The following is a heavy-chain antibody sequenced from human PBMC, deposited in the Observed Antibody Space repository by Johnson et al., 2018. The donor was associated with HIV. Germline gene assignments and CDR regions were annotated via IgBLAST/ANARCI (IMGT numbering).Heavy chain of an antibody. CDR2: ISYDGSNK. CDR1: GFTFSSYA. V-gene: IGHV3-30-3*01. J-gene: IGHJ3*02. CDR3: ARDSRSGWYPLALDI. D-gene: IGHD6-19*01. Sequence: QVQLVESGGGVVQPGRSLRLSCAASGFTFSSYAMHWVRQAPGKGLAWVAVISYDGSNKYYADSVKGRFTISRDNSKNTLYLQMNSLGAEDTAVYYCARDSRSGWYPLALDIWGQGTTVAVSS.